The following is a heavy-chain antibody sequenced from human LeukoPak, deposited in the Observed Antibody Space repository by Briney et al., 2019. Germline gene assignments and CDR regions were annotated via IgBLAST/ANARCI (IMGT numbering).Heavy chain of an antibody. D-gene: IGHD2-15*01. CDR1: GFTFSSYG. CDR3: ARDPCSGDTCYWFDP. Sequence: GGSLRLSCAASGFTFSSYGMHWVRQAPGKGLEWVAVIRYDRTNKYYADSVKGRFTISRDNSKNTLYLQMNSLRAEDTAVYYCARDPCSGDTCYWFDPWGQGTLVTVSS. J-gene: IGHJ5*02. V-gene: IGHV3-33*01. CDR2: IRYDRTNK.